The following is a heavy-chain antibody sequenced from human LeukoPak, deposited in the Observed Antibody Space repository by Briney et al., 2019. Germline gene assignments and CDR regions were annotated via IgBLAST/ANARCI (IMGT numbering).Heavy chain of an antibody. CDR1: GFTFSSYG. J-gene: IGHJ3*02. Sequence: GGSLRLSCAASGFTFSSYGMHWVRQAPGKGLEWVAVISYDGSNKYYADSVKGRFTISRDNSKNTLYLQMNSLRAEDTAVCYCLIWFGEGDAFDIWGQGTMVTVSS. CDR2: ISYDGSNK. D-gene: IGHD3-10*01. CDR3: LIWFGEGDAFDI. V-gene: IGHV3-30*03.